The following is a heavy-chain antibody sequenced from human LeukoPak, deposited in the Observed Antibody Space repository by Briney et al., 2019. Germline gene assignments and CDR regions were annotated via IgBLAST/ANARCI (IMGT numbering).Heavy chain of an antibody. V-gene: IGHV1-69*04. CDR1: GGTFRSYA. Sequence: ASVKVSCKASGGTFRSYAISWVRQAPGQGLEWMGRIIPILGIANYAQKFQGRVTITADKSTSTAYMELSSLRSEDTAVYYCARTLKRRGYSGYDSVDYWGQGTLVTVSS. D-gene: IGHD5-12*01. CDR3: ARTLKRRGYSGYDSVDY. J-gene: IGHJ4*02. CDR2: IIPILGIA.